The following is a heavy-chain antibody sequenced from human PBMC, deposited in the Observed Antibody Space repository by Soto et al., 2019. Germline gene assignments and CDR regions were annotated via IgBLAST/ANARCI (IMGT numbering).Heavy chain of an antibody. CDR2: IWYDGSNK. Sequence: VQLLESGGGLVQPGGSLRLSCAASGFTFSSYAMSWVRQAPGKGLEWVAVIWYDGSNKYYADSVKGRFTISRDNSKNTLYLQMNSLRAEDTAVYYCARGRVYYDSSGYPYWGQGTLVTVSS. CDR3: ARGRVYYDSSGYPY. V-gene: IGHV3-33*08. J-gene: IGHJ4*02. D-gene: IGHD3-22*01. CDR1: GFTFSSYA.